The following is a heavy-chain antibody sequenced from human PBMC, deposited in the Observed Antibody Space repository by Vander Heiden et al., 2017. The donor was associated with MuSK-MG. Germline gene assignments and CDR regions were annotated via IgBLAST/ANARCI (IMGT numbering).Heavy chain of an antibody. V-gene: IGHV3-21*03. CDR1: GFPFSSYS. J-gene: IGHJ4*02. D-gene: IGHD1-26*01. Sequence: EVQLVESGGGLVKPGGSLRLSCAASGFPFSSYSMNWVRQAPGKGLEWVSSISSSRSYIYYADSVKGRFTISRDNAKNSLYLQMNSLRAEDTAVYYCARETPREREPDYWGQGTLVTVSS. CDR3: ARETPREREPDY. CDR2: ISSSRSYI.